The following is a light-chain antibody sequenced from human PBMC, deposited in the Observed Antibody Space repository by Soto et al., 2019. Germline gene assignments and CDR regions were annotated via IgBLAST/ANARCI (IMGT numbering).Light chain of an antibody. Sequence: DIQMTQSPSTLSGSVGDRVTITCRASQTISSWLAWYQQKPGKAPNLLISAASNLHSGAPSRFSGSGSGTDFTLTISSLQPEDFATYYCQHSYTTPPWTFGQGTRWIS. V-gene: IGKV1-39*01. CDR3: QHSYTTPPWT. CDR2: AAS. CDR1: QTISSW. J-gene: IGKJ1*01.